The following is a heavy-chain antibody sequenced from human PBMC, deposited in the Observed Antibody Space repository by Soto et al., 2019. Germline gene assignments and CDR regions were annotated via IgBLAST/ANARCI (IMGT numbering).Heavy chain of an antibody. CDR1: GFTFSSYG. D-gene: IGHD5-12*01. CDR2: ISYDGSNK. V-gene: IGHV3-30*18. J-gene: IGHJ4*02. CDR3: AKETRALRLPRRVYFDY. Sequence: QVQLVESGGGVVQPGRSLRLSCAASGFTFSSYGMHWVRQAPGKGLEWVAVISYDGSNKYYADYVKGRFTISRDNSKNTLYLQMNSLRAEDTAVYYCAKETRALRLPRRVYFDYWGQGTLVTVSS.